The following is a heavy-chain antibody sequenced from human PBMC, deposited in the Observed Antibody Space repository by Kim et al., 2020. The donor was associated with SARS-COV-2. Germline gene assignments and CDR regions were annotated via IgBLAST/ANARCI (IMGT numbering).Heavy chain of an antibody. Sequence: SETLSLTCTVSGGSISSGSYYWSWIRQPAGKGLEWIGRIYTSGSTNYNPSLKSRVTISVDTSKNQFSLKLSSVTAADTAVYYCARGGGRGVVVTPFDYWGQGTLVTVSS. V-gene: IGHV4-61*02. J-gene: IGHJ4*02. D-gene: IGHD3-22*01. CDR3: ARGGGRGVVVTPFDY. CDR1: GGSISSGSYY. CDR2: IYTSGST.